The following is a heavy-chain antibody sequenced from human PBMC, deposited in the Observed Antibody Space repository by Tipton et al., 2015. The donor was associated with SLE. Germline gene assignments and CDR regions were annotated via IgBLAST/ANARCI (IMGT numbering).Heavy chain of an antibody. D-gene: IGHD6-13*01. Sequence: TLSLTCAVYGGSFSGYYWSWIRQPPGKGLEWIGEINPSGNTNYNPSLKSRVTISVDTSKNQFSLKLNSVTAADTAVYYCAGGSGRYSRSWSFFYFYMYVWGRGTTVTVSS. CDR3: AGGSGRYSRSWSFFYFYMYV. V-gene: IGHV4-34*01. J-gene: IGHJ6*03. CDR1: GGSFSGYY. CDR2: INPSGNT.